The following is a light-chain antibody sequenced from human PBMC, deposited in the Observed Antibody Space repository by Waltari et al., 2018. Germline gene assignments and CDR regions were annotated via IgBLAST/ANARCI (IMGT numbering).Light chain of an antibody. Sequence: QSVLTQPPSVSAAPGQEVTISCSGSTSDIGNNYVSWYQQVPGTAPNLLISDDNNRPSGVPDRFSGSKSGTSATLLITGLQTGDEADYFCATWDDSLSAGVFGPGTKVTV. CDR2: DDN. CDR1: TSDIGNNY. V-gene: IGLV1-51*01. CDR3: ATWDDSLSAGV. J-gene: IGLJ1*01.